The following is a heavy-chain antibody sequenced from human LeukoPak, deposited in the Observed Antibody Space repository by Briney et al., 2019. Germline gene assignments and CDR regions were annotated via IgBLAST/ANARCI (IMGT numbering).Heavy chain of an antibody. D-gene: IGHD3-10*01. CDR2: ISSSSSII. J-gene: IGHJ4*02. CDR1: GFTFSSFT. CDR3: ARESSGFDY. V-gene: IGHV3-48*01. Sequence: GGSLRLSCAASGFTFSSFTMNWVRQAPGKRLEWVSYISSSSSIIYYADSVKGRFTISRDNAKNSLYLQINSLRAEDTAVYYCARESSGFDYWGQGTLVTVSS.